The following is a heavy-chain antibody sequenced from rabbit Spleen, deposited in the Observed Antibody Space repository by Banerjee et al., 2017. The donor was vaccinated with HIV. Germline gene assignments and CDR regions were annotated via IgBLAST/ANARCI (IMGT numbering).Heavy chain of an antibody. CDR3: ARGPPYAGYAGYGYVYLNL. D-gene: IGHD6-1*01. V-gene: IGHV1S40*01. CDR2: IYTGSATNT. Sequence: QSLEESGGDLVKPGASLTLTCTASGFSFGSSYWICWVRQAPGKGLEWIACIYTGSATNTYYASWAKGRFTISKTSSTTVTLQMTSLTAADTATYFCARGPPYAGYAGYGYVYLNLWGPGTLVTVS. J-gene: IGHJ4*01. CDR1: GFSFGSSYW.